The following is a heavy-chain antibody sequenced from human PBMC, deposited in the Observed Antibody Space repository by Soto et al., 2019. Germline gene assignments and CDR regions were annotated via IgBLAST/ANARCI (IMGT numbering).Heavy chain of an antibody. Sequence: SETLSLTCTVSGGSISSYYWSWIRQPPGKGLEWIGYIYYSGSTNYNPSLKSRLTISVDTSKNQFSLKLSSVTAADTAVYYCARTVTTVTTRAGTYYYYYYMDVWGKGTTVTVSS. CDR3: ARTVTTVTTRAGTYYYYYYMDV. D-gene: IGHD4-17*01. CDR2: IYYSGST. J-gene: IGHJ6*03. CDR1: GGSISSYY. V-gene: IGHV4-59*08.